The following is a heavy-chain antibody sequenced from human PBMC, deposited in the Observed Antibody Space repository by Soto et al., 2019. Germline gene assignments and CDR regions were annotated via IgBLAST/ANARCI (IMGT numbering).Heavy chain of an antibody. D-gene: IGHD6-19*01. CDR2: VNHNGRN. CDR1: GGSFSGYF. CDR3: ARGGSSDWQVAFDF. Sequence: PSETLSLTCTVYGGSFSGYFWNWIRQSPGKGLEWIGKVNHNGRNNYNPPLKSRVTISMDMSKNQFSLKLTSVTAADTAVYYCARGGSSDWQVAFDFWGQGTMVTVSS. J-gene: IGHJ3*01. V-gene: IGHV4-34*01.